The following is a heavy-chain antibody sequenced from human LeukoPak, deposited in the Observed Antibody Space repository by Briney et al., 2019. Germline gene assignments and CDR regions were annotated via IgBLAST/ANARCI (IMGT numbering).Heavy chain of an antibody. Sequence: GGSLRLSCVASGFTSSSYGMHWVRQAPGKGLEWVAVISYDGSNKYYADSVKGRFTISRDNSKNTLYLQMNSLRAEDTAVYYCAKAEARAFDIWGQGTMVTVSS. CDR3: AKAEARAFDI. J-gene: IGHJ3*02. V-gene: IGHV3-30*18. CDR2: ISYDGSNK. CDR1: GFTSSSYG.